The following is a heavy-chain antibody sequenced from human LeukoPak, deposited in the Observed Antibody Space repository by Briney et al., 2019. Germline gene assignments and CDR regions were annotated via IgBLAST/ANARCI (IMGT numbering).Heavy chain of an antibody. V-gene: IGHV4-34*01. D-gene: IGHD3-10*01. CDR2: INHSGST. CDR3: ARFWVRGAY. CDR1: GGSFSGCY. J-gene: IGHJ4*02. Sequence: SETLSLTCAVYGGSFSGCYWSSIRQPPGKGLEWIGEINHSGSTNYNPSLKSRVTISVDTSKNQFSLKLSSATAADTAVYYCARFWVRGAYWGQGTLVTVSS.